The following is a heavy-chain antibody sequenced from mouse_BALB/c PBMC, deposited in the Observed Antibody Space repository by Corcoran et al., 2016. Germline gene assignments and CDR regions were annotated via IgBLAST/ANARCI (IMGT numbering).Heavy chain of an antibody. Sequence: EVQLQQSGAELVKPGASVKLSCTASGFNIKDTYMHWVKQRPEQGLEWIGRIDPANGNTKYDPKFQGKATITADTSSNTAYLQLSSLTSEDTAVYYCSRDYDYAMYYWGQGTSVTVSS. CDR3: SRDYDYAMYY. CDR1: GFNIKDTY. CDR2: IDPANGNT. D-gene: IGHD2-4*01. J-gene: IGHJ4*01. V-gene: IGHV14-3*02.